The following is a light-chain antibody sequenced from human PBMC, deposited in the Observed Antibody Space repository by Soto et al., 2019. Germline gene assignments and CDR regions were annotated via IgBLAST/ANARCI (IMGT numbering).Light chain of an antibody. J-gene: IGKJ1*01. CDR3: QQSYSSVRT. CDR1: HTINIY. V-gene: IGKV1-39*01. CDR2: TAS. Sequence: DIQMTQSPSSLSASVGDRVTIACRSSHTINIYLTWYQQKPGQAPKLLINTASTVHSGFPSRFSGSGSGTDFTLTINNLQPEDFATYYCQQSYSSVRTFGQGTKVEL.